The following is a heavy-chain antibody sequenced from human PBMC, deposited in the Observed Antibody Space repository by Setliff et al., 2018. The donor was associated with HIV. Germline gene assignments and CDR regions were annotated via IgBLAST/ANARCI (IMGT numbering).Heavy chain of an antibody. CDR3: ARHHELTAHGLFDS. J-gene: IGHJ4*02. V-gene: IGHV4-59*05. CDR1: GDSISSYY. Sequence: SETLSLTCTVSGDSISSYYWNWLRQPAGKGLEWIGRVYSSGNTYYNPSLKSRFTISVDVSKNQFSLKLTSVTAADTAVYYCARHHELTAHGLFDSWGQGTLVTVSS. D-gene: IGHD1-7*01. CDR2: VYSSGNT.